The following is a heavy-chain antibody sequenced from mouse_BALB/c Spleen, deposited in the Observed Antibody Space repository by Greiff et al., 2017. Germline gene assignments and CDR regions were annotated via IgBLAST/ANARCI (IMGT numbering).Heavy chain of an antibody. D-gene: IGHD2-14*01. V-gene: IGHV5-12-1*01. J-gene: IGHJ1*01. Sequence: EVQRVESGGGLVKPGGSLKLSCAASGFAFSSYDMSWVRQTPEKRLEWVAYISSGGGSTYYPDTVKGRFTISRDNAKNTLYLQMSSLKSEDTAMYYCARHDYRYEWYFDVWGAGTTVTVSS. CDR2: ISSGGGST. CDR1: GFAFSSYD. CDR3: ARHDYRYEWYFDV.